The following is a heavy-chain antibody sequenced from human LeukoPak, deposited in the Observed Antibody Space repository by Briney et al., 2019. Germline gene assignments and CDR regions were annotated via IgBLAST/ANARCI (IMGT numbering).Heavy chain of an antibody. CDR1: GFTFSDYY. CDR3: AREGITIFGVVIIRDFDY. V-gene: IGHV3-11*04. CDR2: ISSSGSTI. D-gene: IGHD3-3*01. Sequence: GGSLRLSCAASGFTFSDYYMSWIRQAPGKGLEWVSYISSSGSTIYYSDSVKGRFTISRDNAKNSLYLQMNSLRAEDTAVYYCAREGITIFGVVIIRDFDYWGQGTLVTVSS. J-gene: IGHJ4*02.